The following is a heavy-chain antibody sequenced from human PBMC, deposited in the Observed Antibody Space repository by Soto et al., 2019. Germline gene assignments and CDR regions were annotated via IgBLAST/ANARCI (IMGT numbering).Heavy chain of an antibody. CDR1: GDTFSSYA. D-gene: IGHD2-15*01. Sequence: SVKVSCKASGDTFSSYAIAWVRQAPAQGLEWMGGIIPFFATANYAQKFQGRVTITADESTTTAYMELSSLRSEDTAVYYCAARRYCSGGSCPDYFDYWGQGTLVTVSS. CDR2: IIPFFATA. V-gene: IGHV1-69*13. CDR3: AARRYCSGGSCPDYFDY. J-gene: IGHJ4*02.